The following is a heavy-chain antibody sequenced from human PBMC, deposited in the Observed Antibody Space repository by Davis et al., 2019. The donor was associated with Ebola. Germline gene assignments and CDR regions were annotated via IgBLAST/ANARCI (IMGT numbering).Heavy chain of an antibody. CDR1: GYTFTGYY. Sequence: ASVKVSCKASGYTFTGYYMHWVRQAPGQGLEWMGRINPNSGGTNYAQKFQGRVTMTRDTSISTAYMELSRLRSDDTAVYYCARDPGPTYGFDYWGQGTLVTVSS. V-gene: IGHV1-2*06. D-gene: IGHD4-17*01. CDR2: INPNSGGT. CDR3: ARDPGPTYGFDY. J-gene: IGHJ4*02.